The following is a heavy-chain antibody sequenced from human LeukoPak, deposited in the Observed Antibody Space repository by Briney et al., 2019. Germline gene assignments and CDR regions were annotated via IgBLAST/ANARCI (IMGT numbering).Heavy chain of an antibody. V-gene: IGHV4-4*07. Sequence: SETLSLTCTVSGGSISSYYWSWIRQPAGKGLEWIGRIYTSGSTNYNPSLKSRVTMSVDTSKNQFSLKLSSVTAADTAVYYCAREGIAAAVIGNAFDIWGQGTMVTVSS. D-gene: IGHD6-13*01. J-gene: IGHJ3*02. CDR2: IYTSGST. CDR1: GGSISSYY. CDR3: AREGIAAAVIGNAFDI.